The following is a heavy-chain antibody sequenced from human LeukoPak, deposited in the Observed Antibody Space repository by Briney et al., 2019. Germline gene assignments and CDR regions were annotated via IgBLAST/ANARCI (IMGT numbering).Heavy chain of an antibody. CDR3: ARLCGGDCPDDY. Sequence: GGSLRLSCAASGFTFSSYSMNWVRQAPGKGLEWVSSISSSSSYIYYADSVKGRFTISRDNAKNSLYLQMNSLRAEDTAVYYCARLCGGDCPDDYWGQGTLVTVSS. V-gene: IGHV3-21*01. CDR2: ISSSSSYI. CDR1: GFTFSSYS. J-gene: IGHJ4*02. D-gene: IGHD2-21*02.